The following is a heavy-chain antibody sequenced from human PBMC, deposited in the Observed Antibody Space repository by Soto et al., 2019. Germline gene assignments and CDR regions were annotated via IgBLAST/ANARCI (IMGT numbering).Heavy chain of an antibody. CDR1: GGSISSGGYY. CDR2: IYYSGST. D-gene: IGHD4-17*01. V-gene: IGHV4-31*03. CDR3: ARVPTPVTTTFDY. Sequence: QVQLQESGPGLVKPSQTLSLTCTVSGGSISSGGYYWSWISQHPGKGLEWIGYIYYSGSTYYNPSLKSRVTISVDTPKTQFSLKMSSVTAAVTAVYYCARVPTPVTTTFDYWGQGTLVTVSS. J-gene: IGHJ4*02.